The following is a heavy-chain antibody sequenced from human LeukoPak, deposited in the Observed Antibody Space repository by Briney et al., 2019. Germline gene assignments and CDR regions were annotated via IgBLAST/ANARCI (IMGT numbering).Heavy chain of an antibody. Sequence: GGSLRLSCAASGFTFSSYEMNWVRQAPGKGLEWVSYISSSGSTIYYADSVKGRFTISRDNANNSLYLQMSSLGVEDTAVYYCARTQGTGWNYWGQGTLVTVSS. CDR3: ARTQGTGWNY. CDR1: GFTFSSYE. J-gene: IGHJ4*02. D-gene: IGHD6-19*01. CDR2: ISSSGSTI. V-gene: IGHV3-48*03.